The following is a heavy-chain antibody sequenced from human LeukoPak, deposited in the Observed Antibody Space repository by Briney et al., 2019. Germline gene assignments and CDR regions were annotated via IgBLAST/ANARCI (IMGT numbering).Heavy chain of an antibody. CDR3: VRRLAS. D-gene: IGHD2-21*01. CDR1: GFTFNNYG. Sequence: GGSLRLSCAASGFTFNNYGMNWIRQAPGKGLEWVSYISGSGDTIHYADSVKGRFTISRDNAKNSLYLQMNSLRAEDTAVYYCVRRLASWGQGAPVTVSS. V-gene: IGHV3-48*03. J-gene: IGHJ5*02. CDR2: ISGSGDTI.